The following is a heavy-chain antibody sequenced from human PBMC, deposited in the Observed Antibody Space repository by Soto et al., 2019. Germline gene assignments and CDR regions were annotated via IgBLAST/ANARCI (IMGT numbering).Heavy chain of an antibody. Sequence: SETLSLTCAVSGYSISSGYYWGWIRQPPGKGLEWIGSIYHSGSTYYNPSLKSRVTISVDTSKNQFSLKLSSVTAADTAVYYCAKDRVIVGATKFGNWFDPWGQGTLVTVSS. CDR2: IYHSGST. CDR3: AKDRVIVGATKFGNWFDP. V-gene: IGHV4-38-2*02. D-gene: IGHD1-26*01. CDR1: GYSISSGYY. J-gene: IGHJ5*02.